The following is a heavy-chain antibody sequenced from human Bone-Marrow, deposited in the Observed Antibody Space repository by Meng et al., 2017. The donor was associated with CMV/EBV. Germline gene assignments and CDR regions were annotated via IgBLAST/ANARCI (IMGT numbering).Heavy chain of an antibody. Sequence: GGSLRLSCAASGFTFSSYWMHWVRQAPGKGLVWVSRINSDGSSTSYADSVKGRFTISRDNAKNTLYLQMNSLRAEDTAVYYCASIAARPGSDYWGQGTLVTVLL. V-gene: IGHV3-74*01. CDR3: ASIAARPGSDY. CDR1: GFTFSSYW. CDR2: INSDGSST. J-gene: IGHJ4*02. D-gene: IGHD6-6*01.